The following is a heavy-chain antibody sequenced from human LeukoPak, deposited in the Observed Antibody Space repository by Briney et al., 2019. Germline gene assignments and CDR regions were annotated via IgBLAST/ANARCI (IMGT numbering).Heavy chain of an antibody. V-gene: IGHV3-7*03. Sequence: GGSLRLSCAASGFTFSSYWMSWVRQAPGKGLEWVANIKQDGSEKYYVDSVKGRFTISRDNAKNSLYLQMNSLRSEDTAVYYCARGPRRRYDSSGYYYGYWGQGTLVTVSS. D-gene: IGHD3-22*01. CDR3: ARGPRRRYDSSGYYYGY. CDR1: GFTFSSYW. CDR2: IKQDGSEK. J-gene: IGHJ4*02.